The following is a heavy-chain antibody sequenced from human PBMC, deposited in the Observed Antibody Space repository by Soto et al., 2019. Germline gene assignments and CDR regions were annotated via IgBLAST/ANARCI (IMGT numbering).Heavy chain of an antibody. CDR2: INHSGST. J-gene: IGHJ5*02. D-gene: IGHD3-10*01. CDR3: ARGLTYYSDSGRSNWFDP. Sequence: PSETLSLTCAVYGGSFSGYYWTWIRQPPGTGLEWIGEINHSGSTNYNPSLKSRVTISVDTSKNQFSLKLSSVTAADTAVYYCARGLTYYSDSGRSNWFDPWGQGTLVTVSS. CDR1: GGSFSGYY. V-gene: IGHV4-34*01.